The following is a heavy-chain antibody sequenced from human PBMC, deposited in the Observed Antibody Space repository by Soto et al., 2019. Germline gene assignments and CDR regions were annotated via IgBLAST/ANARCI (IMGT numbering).Heavy chain of an antibody. Sequence: PSETLSLTCTFSGGSFSGYYWTWIRQPPGTGLEWIGEINHSGSTNYNPSLKSRVTISVDTSKNQFSLKLTSVTAADTAVYYCARDKITGLFDYWGQGTLVTVSS. CDR1: GGSFSGYY. CDR2: INHSGST. D-gene: IGHD2-8*02. J-gene: IGHJ4*02. V-gene: IGHV4-34*01. CDR3: ARDKITGLFDY.